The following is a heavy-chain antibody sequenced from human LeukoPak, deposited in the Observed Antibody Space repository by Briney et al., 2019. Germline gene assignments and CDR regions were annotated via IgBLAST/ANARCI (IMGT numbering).Heavy chain of an antibody. Sequence: GGSLRLSCAASEFSVGSNYMTWVRQAPGKGLEWVSLIYSGGSTYYADSVKGRFTISRDNAKNSLYLQMNSLRAEDTAVYYCARIGYCSGGSCYGRFDPWGQGTLVTVSS. D-gene: IGHD2-15*01. CDR3: ARIGYCSGGSCYGRFDP. V-gene: IGHV3-66*01. CDR2: IYSGGST. CDR1: EFSVGSNY. J-gene: IGHJ5*02.